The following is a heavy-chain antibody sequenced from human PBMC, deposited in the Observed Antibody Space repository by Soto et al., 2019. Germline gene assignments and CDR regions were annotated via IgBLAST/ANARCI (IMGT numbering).Heavy chain of an antibody. V-gene: IGHV3-23*01. Sequence: GGSLSLSCAASGFTFSPYAMSWVRQAPGKGLEWVSSISGSGGSTHYADPVKGRFTVSRDNSKRALSLQMSSLREEDTATYYCAKGLRRLLRTQYYYGLDVWGRGTTVTVSS. CDR1: GFTFSPYA. J-gene: IGHJ6*02. CDR2: ISGSGGST. D-gene: IGHD3-10*01. CDR3: AKGLRRLLRTQYYYGLDV.